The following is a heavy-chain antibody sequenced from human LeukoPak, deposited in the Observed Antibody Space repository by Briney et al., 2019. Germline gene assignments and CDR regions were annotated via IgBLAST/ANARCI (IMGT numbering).Heavy chain of an antibody. V-gene: IGHV3-7*03. J-gene: IGHJ4*02. CDR1: GFSFSDYW. Sequence: GGSLRLSCAASGFSFSDYWMSWVRQAPGKGLEWVANIKPDGSEKYYVDSVRGRFTLSRDNAKKSLFLQMNSLRAEDTALYYCAKDYAVAATGPFDYWGQGTLVTVSS. CDR3: AKDYAVAATGPFDY. CDR2: IKPDGSEK. D-gene: IGHD2-15*01.